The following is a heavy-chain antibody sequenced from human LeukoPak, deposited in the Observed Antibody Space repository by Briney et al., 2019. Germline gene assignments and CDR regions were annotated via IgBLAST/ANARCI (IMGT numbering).Heavy chain of an antibody. J-gene: IGHJ4*02. V-gene: IGHV4-59*08. CDR2: ISYNGSP. CDR3: ARFRGTSSWHQEVFDY. Sequence: SETLSFTCTVSGGSLNSYNWNWIRQPPGKGLEWIGYISYNGSPDYNPSFKSRVTMSVDTSQGQFSLRLSSVTAADTAVYYCARFRGTSSWHQEVFDYWGQGAPVTVSS. CDR1: GGSLNSYN. D-gene: IGHD2-15*01.